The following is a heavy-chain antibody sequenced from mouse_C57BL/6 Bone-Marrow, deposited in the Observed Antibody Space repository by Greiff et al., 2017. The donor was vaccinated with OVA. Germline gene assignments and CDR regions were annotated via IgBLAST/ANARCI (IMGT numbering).Heavy chain of an antibody. J-gene: IGHJ4*01. CDR1: GYSITSGYY. D-gene: IGHD1-1*01. V-gene: IGHV3-6*01. CDR2: ISYDGSN. Sequence: EVQLQQSGPGLVKPSQSLSLTCSVTGYSITSGYYWNWIRQFPGNKLEWMGYISYDGSNNYNPSLKNRISITRDTSKNQFFLKLNSVTTEDTATYYCASLITTVVHYYAMDYWGQGTSVTVSS. CDR3: ASLITTVVHYYAMDY.